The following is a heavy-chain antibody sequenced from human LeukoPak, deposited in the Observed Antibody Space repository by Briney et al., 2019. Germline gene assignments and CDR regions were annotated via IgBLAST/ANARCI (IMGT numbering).Heavy chain of an antibody. D-gene: IGHD3-10*01. CDR3: AKDISDRLSGRGIDY. J-gene: IGHJ4*02. CDR1: GFTFDDYT. V-gene: IGHV3-43*01. CDR2: ISWDGGST. Sequence: PGGSLRLSCAASGFTFDDYTMHWVRQAPGKGLEWVSLISWDGGSTYYGDSVKGRFTISRDNSKNSLYLQMNSLITEDTALYYCAKDISDRLSGRGIDYWSQGTLVTVSS.